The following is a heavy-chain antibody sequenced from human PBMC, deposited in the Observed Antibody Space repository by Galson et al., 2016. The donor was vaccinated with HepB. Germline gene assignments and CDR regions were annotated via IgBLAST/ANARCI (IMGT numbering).Heavy chain of an antibody. Sequence: SLRLSCAPSGFMFSSYAMHWVRQAPGKGLEWVAFISYDGSTKFYADSLKGRSTVSRDNSKNTLFLQVDSLRPDDTALYYCARANSGWVGGHFDYWGQGTLVTVSS. CDR2: ISYDGSTK. CDR3: ARANSGWVGGHFDY. J-gene: IGHJ4*02. V-gene: IGHV3-30*04. CDR1: GFMFSSYA. D-gene: IGHD6-19*01.